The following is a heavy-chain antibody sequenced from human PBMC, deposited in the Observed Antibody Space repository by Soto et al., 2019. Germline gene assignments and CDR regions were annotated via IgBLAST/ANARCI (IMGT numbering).Heavy chain of an antibody. V-gene: IGHV3-21*01. Sequence: PGGSLRLSCTASGFTFGSYEMNWVRQAPGKGLEWVSSVSSSSSYIYYADSVKGLFTISRDNAKNALYLQMNSLSAEYTAVYYCARDRITIFGVVMGYYGMDVWVQGTTVTVS. J-gene: IGHJ6*02. CDR1: GFTFGSYE. CDR3: ARDRITIFGVVMGYYGMDV. D-gene: IGHD3-3*01. CDR2: VSSSSSYI.